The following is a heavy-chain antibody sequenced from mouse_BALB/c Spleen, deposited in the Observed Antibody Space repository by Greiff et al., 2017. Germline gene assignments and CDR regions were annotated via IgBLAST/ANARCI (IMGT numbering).Heavy chain of an antibody. D-gene: IGHD2-14*01. CDR3: ARGAAYYRYFAY. CDR2: IDPFNGGT. CDR1: GFSFTSYY. V-gene: IGHV1S135*01. Sequence: EVQLQQSGPELMKPGASVKLSCKASGFSFTSYYMHWVKQSHGKSLEWIGYIDPFNGGTSYNQKFKGKATLTVNKSSSTAYMHLSSLTSEDSAVYYCARGAAYYRYFAYWGQGTLVTVSA. J-gene: IGHJ3*01.